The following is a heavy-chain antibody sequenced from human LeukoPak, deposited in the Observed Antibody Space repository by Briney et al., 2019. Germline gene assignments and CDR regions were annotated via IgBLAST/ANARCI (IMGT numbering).Heavy chain of an antibody. CDR2: FDPEDGET. J-gene: IGHJ4*02. Sequence: ASVKVSCKVSGYTLTELSMHWVRQAPGKGLEWMGGFDPEDGETIYAQKFQGGVTMTEDTSTDTAYMELSSLRSEDTAVYYCATRHNRAPAAILQPDYWGQGTLVTVSS. D-gene: IGHD2-2*02. V-gene: IGHV1-24*01. CDR3: ATRHNRAPAAILQPDY. CDR1: GYTLTELS.